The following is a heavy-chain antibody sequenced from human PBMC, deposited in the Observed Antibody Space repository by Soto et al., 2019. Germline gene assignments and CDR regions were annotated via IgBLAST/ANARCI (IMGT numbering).Heavy chain of an antibody. CDR3: AKETGTTAAGINEDYYDYGMDV. V-gene: IGHV3-23*01. D-gene: IGHD1-1*01. CDR1: GFTFSSYA. Sequence: EVQLLESGGGLVQPGGSLRLSCAASGFTFSSYAMSWVRQAPGKGLEWVSAISGSGGSTYYADSVKGRFTISRDNSKNTLYLQMNSLRAEDTAVYYCAKETGTTAAGINEDYYDYGMDVWGQGTTVTVSS. J-gene: IGHJ6*02. CDR2: ISGSGGST.